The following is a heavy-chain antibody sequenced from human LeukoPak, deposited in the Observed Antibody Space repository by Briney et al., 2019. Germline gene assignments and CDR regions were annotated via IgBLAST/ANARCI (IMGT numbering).Heavy chain of an antibody. D-gene: IGHD3-16*01. J-gene: IGHJ4*02. Sequence: GGSLRLSCAASGFTFSSFSLNWVRQAPGKGLEWVSYISYSTNAIYYADSVKGRFTISRDNAKNSLYLQMNSLRAEDTAVYYCARRGSRFDYWGQGTLVAVSS. CDR3: ARRGSRFDY. CDR1: GFTFSSFS. V-gene: IGHV3-48*01. CDR2: ISYSTNAI.